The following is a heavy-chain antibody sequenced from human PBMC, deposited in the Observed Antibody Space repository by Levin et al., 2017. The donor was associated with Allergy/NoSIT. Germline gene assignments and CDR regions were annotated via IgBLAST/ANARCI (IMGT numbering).Heavy chain of an antibody. V-gene: IGHV3-48*01. CDR1: GFTFSSSS. CDR3: AGCQFLCY. J-gene: IGHJ4*01. CDR2: ISSSGNTI. Sequence: GESLKISCAASGFTFSSSSMNWVRQAPGKGLEWVSFISSSGNTIYYADSVKGRFTISRDNAKNSLYLQMNSLRADDTAVYYCAGCQFLCYWGHGTLVTVSS. D-gene: IGHD3-16*01.